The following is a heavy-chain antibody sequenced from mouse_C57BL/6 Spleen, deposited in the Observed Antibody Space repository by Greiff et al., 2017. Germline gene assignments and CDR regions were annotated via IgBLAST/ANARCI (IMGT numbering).Heavy chain of an antibody. CDR3: ARLRYLYAMDY. J-gene: IGHJ4*01. Sequence: EVMLVESGGGLVKPGGSLKLSCAASGFTFSDYGMHWVRQAPEKGLEWVAYISSGSSTIYYADTVKGRFTISRDNAKNTLFLQMTSLRSEDTAMYYCARLRYLYAMDYWGQGTSVTVSS. D-gene: IGHD5-1-1*01. CDR2: ISSGSSTI. CDR1: GFTFSDYG. V-gene: IGHV5-17*01.